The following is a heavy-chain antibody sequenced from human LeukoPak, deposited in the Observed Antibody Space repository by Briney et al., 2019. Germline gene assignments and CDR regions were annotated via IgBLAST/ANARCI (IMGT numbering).Heavy chain of an antibody. J-gene: IGHJ3*02. Sequence: SETLSLTCTVSGYSISSGYYWGWIRQPPGKGLEWIGSIYHSGSTYYNPSLRSRVTISVDTSKNQFSLKLSSVTAAATAVYYCARAGIAAYRRAFDIWGQGTMVTVSS. CDR1: GYSISSGYY. D-gene: IGHD6-13*01. CDR2: IYHSGST. V-gene: IGHV4-38-2*02. CDR3: ARAGIAAYRRAFDI.